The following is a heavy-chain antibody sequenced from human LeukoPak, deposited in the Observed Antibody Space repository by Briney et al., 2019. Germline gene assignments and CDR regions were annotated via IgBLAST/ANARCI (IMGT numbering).Heavy chain of an antibody. CDR3: ARDLGMQWLVLRY. Sequence: GSLRLSCAASGFTVSSNYMSWVRQAPGKGLEWVSVIYSGGSTYYADSVKGRFTISRDNSKNTLYLQMNSLRAEDTAVYYCARDLGMQWLVLRYWGQGTLVTVSS. J-gene: IGHJ4*02. V-gene: IGHV3-53*01. CDR1: GFTVSSNY. CDR2: IYSGGST. D-gene: IGHD6-19*01.